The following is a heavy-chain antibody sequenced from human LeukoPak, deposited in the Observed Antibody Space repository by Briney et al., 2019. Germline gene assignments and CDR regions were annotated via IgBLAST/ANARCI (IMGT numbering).Heavy chain of an antibody. Sequence: SETPSLTCTVSGGSISSYYWSWIRQPPGKGLEWIGYIYYSGSTNYNPSLKSRVTISVDTSKNQFSLKLSSVTAADTAVYYCARESRGYSYGSIWGQGTLVTVPS. D-gene: IGHD5-18*01. V-gene: IGHV4-59*01. CDR3: ARESRGYSYGSI. CDR1: GGSISSYY. CDR2: IYYSGST. J-gene: IGHJ4*02.